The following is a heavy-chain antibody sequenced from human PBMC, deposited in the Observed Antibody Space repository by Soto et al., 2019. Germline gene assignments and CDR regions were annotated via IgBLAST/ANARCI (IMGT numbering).Heavy chain of an antibody. V-gene: IGHV3-21*01. J-gene: IGHJ4*02. Sequence: GGSLRLSCAASGFTFSSYSMNWVRQAPGKGLEWVSSISSSSSYIYYADSVKGRFTISRDHAKNSLYLQRNSLRAEDTAVYYCARSGPRYYYDSSGHCLDYWGQGT. D-gene: IGHD3-22*01. CDR2: ISSSSSYI. CDR1: GFTFSSYS. CDR3: ARSGPRYYYDSSGHCLDY.